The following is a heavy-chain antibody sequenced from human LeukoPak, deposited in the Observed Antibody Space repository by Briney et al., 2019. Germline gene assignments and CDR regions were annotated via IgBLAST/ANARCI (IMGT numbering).Heavy chain of an antibody. CDR1: GGTFSSYA. CDR3: ARLDWYDSSGQGY. J-gene: IGHJ4*02. V-gene: IGHV1-69*04. CDR2: IIPIFGIA. D-gene: IGHD3-22*01. Sequence: SVKVSCKASGGTFSSYAISWGRQAPGQGLEWMGRIIPIFGIANYAQKFQGRVTITADKSTSTAYMELSSLRSEDTAVYYCARLDWYDSSGQGYWGQGTLVTVSS.